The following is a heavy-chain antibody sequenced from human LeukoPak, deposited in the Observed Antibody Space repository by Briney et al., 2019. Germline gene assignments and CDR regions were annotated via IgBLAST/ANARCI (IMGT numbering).Heavy chain of an antibody. J-gene: IGHJ4*02. CDR1: GYTFTSYG. D-gene: IGHD5-24*01. CDR2: ISAYNGNT. Sequence: ASVKVSCKASGYTFTSYGISWVRQAPGQGLEWMGWISAYNGNTNYAQKFQGRVTMTTGTSTRTAYMELRSLRSDDTALYYCARAPGRMGENEYWGEGTLGTVSS. CDR3: ARAPGRMGENEY. V-gene: IGHV1-18*01.